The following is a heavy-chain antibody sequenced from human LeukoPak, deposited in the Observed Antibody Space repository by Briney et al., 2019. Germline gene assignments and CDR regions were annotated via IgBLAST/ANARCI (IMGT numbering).Heavy chain of an antibody. V-gene: IGHV4-38-2*02. CDR2: IYHSGST. CDR3: ARVSDSSTSPRFDP. Sequence: SETLSLTCTVSGYSITSGYYWGWIRQPPGKGLEWIGTIYHSGSTYYNPSLKSRVTISVDTSKNQFSLKLSSVTAADTAVYYCARVSDSSTSPRFDPWGQGTLVTVSS. J-gene: IGHJ5*02. D-gene: IGHD3-22*01. CDR1: GYSITSGYY.